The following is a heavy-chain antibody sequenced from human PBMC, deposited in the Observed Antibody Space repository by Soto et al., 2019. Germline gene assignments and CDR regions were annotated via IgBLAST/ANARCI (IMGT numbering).Heavy chain of an antibody. J-gene: IGHJ6*02. V-gene: IGHV3-23*04. Sequence: EVQLVESGGGLVQPGGSLRLSCVASAISFSSYAMTWVRQAPGKGLEWVSSISGSAGSTYHADSVKGRFTISSDKSTSTLYLQMSSLRAEDTAVYYCSKTQNRLYYDGSGNYYNYYGMDVWRQGTTVTVSS. CDR1: AISFSSYA. CDR3: SKTQNRLYYDGSGNYYNYYGMDV. D-gene: IGHD3-10*01. CDR2: ISGSAGST.